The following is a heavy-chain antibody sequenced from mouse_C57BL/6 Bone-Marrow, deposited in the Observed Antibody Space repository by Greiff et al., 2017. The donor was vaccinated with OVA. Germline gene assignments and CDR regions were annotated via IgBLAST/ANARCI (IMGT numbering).Heavy chain of an antibody. CDR1: GYTFTGYW. Sequence: VQLQQSGAELMKPGASVKLSCKATGYTFTGYWIEWVKQRPGHGLEWIGEILPGSGSTNYNGKFKGKATFTADTSSNTAYMQLSSLTTEDSAIYYCARKMNWDPYYFDYWGQGTTLTVSS. V-gene: IGHV1-9*01. CDR2: ILPGSGST. D-gene: IGHD4-1*01. J-gene: IGHJ2*01. CDR3: ARKMNWDPYYFDY.